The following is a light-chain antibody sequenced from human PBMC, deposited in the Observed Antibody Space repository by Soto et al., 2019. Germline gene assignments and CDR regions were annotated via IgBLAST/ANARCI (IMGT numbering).Light chain of an antibody. Sequence: IGLSQSPGTLSLTPGERATLSCRSSQNVSSNLAWYQQKPGQAPRLLIYGASTRATGIPARFSGSGSGTEFTLNISSLQSEDFAVYYCQQYNNWPPTWTFGQGTQV. CDR1: QNVSSN. J-gene: IGKJ1*01. CDR3: QQYNNWPPTWT. V-gene: IGKV3-15*01. CDR2: GAS.